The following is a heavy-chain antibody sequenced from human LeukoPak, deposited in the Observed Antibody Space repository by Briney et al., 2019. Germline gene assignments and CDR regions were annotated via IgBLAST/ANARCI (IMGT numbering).Heavy chain of an antibody. D-gene: IGHD3-3*01. V-gene: IGHV4-39*07. J-gene: IGHJ4*02. CDR1: GGSISSSSYY. CDR3: ARVLRFLEWLSFDY. Sequence: SETLSLTCTVSGGSISSSSYYWGWIRQPPGKGLEWIGSIYYSGSTYYNPSLKSRVTISVDTSKNQFSLKLSSVTAADTAVYYCARVLRFLEWLSFDYWGQGTLVTVSS. CDR2: IYYSGST.